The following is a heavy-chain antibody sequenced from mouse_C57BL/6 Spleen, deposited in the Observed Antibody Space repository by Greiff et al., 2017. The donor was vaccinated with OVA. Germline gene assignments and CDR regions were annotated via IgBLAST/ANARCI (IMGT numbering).Heavy chain of an antibody. Sequence: EVKLMESGGGLVKPGGSLTLSCAASGFTFSDYGMHWVRQAPEKGLEWVAYISSGSSTIYYADTVKGRFTISRDNAKNTLFLQRTSLRSEDTAMYYCARPDGSSYRYFDVWGTGTTVTVSS. CDR2: ISSGSSTI. D-gene: IGHD1-1*01. V-gene: IGHV5-17*01. CDR3: ARPDGSSYRYFDV. J-gene: IGHJ1*03. CDR1: GFTFSDYG.